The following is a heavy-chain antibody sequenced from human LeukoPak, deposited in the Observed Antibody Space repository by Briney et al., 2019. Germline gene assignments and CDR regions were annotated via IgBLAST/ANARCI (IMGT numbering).Heavy chain of an antibody. J-gene: IGHJ4*02. V-gene: IGHV1-8*01. D-gene: IGHD6-13*01. Sequence: ASVKVSCKASGYTFTTYDISWVRQAAGQGLEWMGWMNPNSGNTGNAQKFQGRVTMTRNTSISTAYMELTSLTSEDTAVYLCARIAAPGNRRLNFWGQGTLVTVSS. CDR2: MNPNSGNT. CDR1: GYTFTTYD. CDR3: ARIAAPGNRRLNF.